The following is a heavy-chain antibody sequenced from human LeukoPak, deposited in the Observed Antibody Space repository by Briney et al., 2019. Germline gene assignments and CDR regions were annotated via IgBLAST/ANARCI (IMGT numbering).Heavy chain of an antibody. CDR1: KFTFSNYW. V-gene: IGHV3-7*01. Sequence: GGSLRLSCAASKFTFSNYWMTWVRQAPGKGLEWVANKNQDGSEKYYVDSVKGRFTISRDNDKNSLYLQMNSLGAEDTAVYYCASDLGTTGYDLLDPWGQGTLVTVSS. CDR2: KNQDGSEK. D-gene: IGHD5-12*01. CDR3: ASDLGTTGYDLLDP. J-gene: IGHJ5*02.